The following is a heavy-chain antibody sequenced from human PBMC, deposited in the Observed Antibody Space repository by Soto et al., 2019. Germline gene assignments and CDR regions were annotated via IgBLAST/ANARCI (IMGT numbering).Heavy chain of an antibody. CDR1: GGSISSYY. CDR2: IYYSGST. D-gene: IGHD2-15*01. J-gene: IGHJ4*02. CDR3: ASFLRSCSGGSCSTGHFDY. Sequence: SATMSLTCTFSGGSISSYYWSWIRQPPGKGLEWIGYIYYSGSTNYNPSLKSRVTISVDTSKNQFSLKLSSVTAADTAVYYCASFLRSCSGGSCSTGHFDYWGQGTLVTVSS. V-gene: IGHV4-59*01.